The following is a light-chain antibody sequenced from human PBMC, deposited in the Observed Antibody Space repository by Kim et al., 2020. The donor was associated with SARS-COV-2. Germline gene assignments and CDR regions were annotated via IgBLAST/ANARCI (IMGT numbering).Light chain of an antibody. CDR1: QSVSSSY. V-gene: IGKV3-20*01. J-gene: IGKJ1*01. Sequence: SPGERATPPSRASQSVSSSYLAWYHQKPGQAPRLLIYGASSRATGIPDRFSGSGSGTDFTLTISRLEPEDFAVYYCQQYGSSPWTFGQGTKVDIK. CDR2: GAS. CDR3: QQYGSSPWT.